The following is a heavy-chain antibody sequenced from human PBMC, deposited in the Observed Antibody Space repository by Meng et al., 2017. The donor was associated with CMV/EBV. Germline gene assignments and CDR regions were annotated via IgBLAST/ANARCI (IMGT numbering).Heavy chain of an antibody. CDR3: ARGVGIFANWFDP. Sequence: ASVKVSCKASGGTFISYDINWVRQATGQGLGWMGWMNPNSGNTAYAQKFQGRVTMTRNTSISTAYMELTSLRSEDTAVYYCARGVGIFANWFDPWGQGTLVTVSS. CDR1: GGTFISYD. V-gene: IGHV1-8*01. D-gene: IGHD3-3*01. CDR2: MNPNSGNT. J-gene: IGHJ5*02.